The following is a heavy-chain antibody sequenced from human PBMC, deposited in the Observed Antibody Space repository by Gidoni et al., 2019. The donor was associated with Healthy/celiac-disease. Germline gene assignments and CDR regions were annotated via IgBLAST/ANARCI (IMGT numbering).Heavy chain of an antibody. Sequence: EVQLVESGGGLVQPGGSLRLSCAASGFTFSSYEMNWVRQAPGKGLEWVSYISSSGSTIYYADSVKGRFTISRDNAKNSLYLQMNSLRAEDTAVYYCARGSSFHPEPNWFDPWGQGTLVTVSS. D-gene: IGHD2-2*01. CDR2: ISSSGSTI. CDR1: GFTFSSYE. J-gene: IGHJ5*02. CDR3: ARGSSFHPEPNWFDP. V-gene: IGHV3-48*03.